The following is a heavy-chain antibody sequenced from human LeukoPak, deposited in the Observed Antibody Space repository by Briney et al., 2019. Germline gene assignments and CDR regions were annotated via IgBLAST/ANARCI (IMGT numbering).Heavy chain of an antibody. V-gene: IGHV4-31*03. CDR3: ARGGDTFRDY. CDR1: GGSISSGGYH. D-gene: IGHD1-26*01. J-gene: IGHJ4*02. Sequence: SQTLSLTCTVSGGSISSGGYHWSWIRQHPGTGLEWIGYIYYSGSTYYNPSLKSRVTISVDTSKNQFSLKLSSVTAADTAVYYCARGGDTFRDYWGQGTLVTVSS. CDR2: IYYSGST.